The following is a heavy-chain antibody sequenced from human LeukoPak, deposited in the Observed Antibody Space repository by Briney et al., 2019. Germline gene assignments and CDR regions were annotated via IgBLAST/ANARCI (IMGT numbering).Heavy chain of an antibody. Sequence: GGSLRLSCAASGFTFSSYAMSWVRQAPGKGLEWVSGICGSGGSTYYADSVKGRFTISRDNSKNTLHLQMNSLRAEDTAVYYCAKLPINSLGDYGSGTYRFDPWGQGILVTVSS. CDR1: GFTFSSYA. D-gene: IGHD3-10*01. CDR2: ICGSGGST. V-gene: IGHV3-23*01. J-gene: IGHJ5*02. CDR3: AKLPINSLGDYGSGTYRFDP.